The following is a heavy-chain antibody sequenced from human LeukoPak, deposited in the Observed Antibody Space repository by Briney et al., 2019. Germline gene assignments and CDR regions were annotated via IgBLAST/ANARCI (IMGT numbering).Heavy chain of an antibody. J-gene: IGHJ3*02. V-gene: IGHV3-33*06. D-gene: IGHD6-19*01. Sequence: PGKSLRLSCAASGFTVSSYGMHWVRQAPGKGLEWVAVTWYDGRNNHYAASVKGRFTISRDDSKTTVYLLMSSLRAEDTAVYYCAKVSGASGGWSYDAFDIWGQGTMVTASS. CDR3: AKVSGASGGWSYDAFDI. CDR2: TWYDGRNN. CDR1: GFTVSSYG.